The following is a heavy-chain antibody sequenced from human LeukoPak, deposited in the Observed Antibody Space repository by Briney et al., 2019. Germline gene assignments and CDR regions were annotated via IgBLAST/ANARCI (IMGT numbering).Heavy chain of an antibody. D-gene: IGHD6-19*01. Sequence: GGSLRLSCAASGFTFSSYAMGWVRQAPGKGLEWVSAISGSGGSTYYADSVKGRFTISRDNSKNTLYLQMNSLRAEDTAVYYCAKLADSSGWYVVRTFDYWGQGTLVTVSS. J-gene: IGHJ4*02. CDR3: AKLADSSGWYVVRTFDY. CDR1: GFTFSSYA. V-gene: IGHV3-23*01. CDR2: ISGSGGST.